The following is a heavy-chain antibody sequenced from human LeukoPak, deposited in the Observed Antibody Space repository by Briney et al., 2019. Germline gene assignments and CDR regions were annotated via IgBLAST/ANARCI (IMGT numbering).Heavy chain of an antibody. CDR3: ARGHQPPYYGMDV. J-gene: IGHJ6*02. CDR2: IIPILGIA. V-gene: IGHV1-69*02. Sequence: GASVKVSCKPSGGTFSSYTISWVRQAPGQGLEWMGRIIPILGIANYAQKFQGRVTITADKSTSTAYMELSSLRSEDTAVSYCARGHQPPYYGMDVWGQGTTATVSS. CDR1: GGTFSSYT.